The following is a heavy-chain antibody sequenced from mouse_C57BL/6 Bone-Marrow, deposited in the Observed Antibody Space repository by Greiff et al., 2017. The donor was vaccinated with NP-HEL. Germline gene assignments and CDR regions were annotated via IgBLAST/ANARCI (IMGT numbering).Heavy chain of an antibody. J-gene: IGHJ1*03. D-gene: IGHD4-1*01. CDR2: IDPEDGDT. V-gene: IGHV14-1*01. CDR3: ARWDGYFDV. Sequence: EVMLVESGAELVRPGASVKLSCTASGFNIKDYYMHWVKQRPEQGLEWIGRIDPEDGDTEYAPKFQGKATMTVDTSSSTAYMQLSSLTSEDSAVYYCARWDGYFDVWGTGTTVTVSS. CDR1: GFNIKDYY.